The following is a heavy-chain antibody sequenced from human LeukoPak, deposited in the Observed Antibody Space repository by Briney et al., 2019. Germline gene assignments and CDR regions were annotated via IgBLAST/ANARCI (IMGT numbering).Heavy chain of an antibody. V-gene: IGHV3-23*01. CDR3: AKSGLRLVHRPIFFDY. CDR1: GFTFSSYA. D-gene: IGHD3-3*02. J-gene: IGHJ4*02. Sequence: PGGSLRLSCAASGFTFSSYAMSWVRQAPGKGLECVSAISGSGGSTYYTDSVKGRFTISRDNSKNTLYLQMNSLRAEDTAVYYCAKSGLRLVHRPIFFDYWGQGTLVTVSS. CDR2: ISGSGGST.